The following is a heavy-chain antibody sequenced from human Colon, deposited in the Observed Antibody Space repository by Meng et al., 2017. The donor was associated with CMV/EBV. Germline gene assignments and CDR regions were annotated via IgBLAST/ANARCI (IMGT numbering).Heavy chain of an antibody. CDR1: GFTFSSYA. D-gene: IGHD2-2*01. V-gene: IGHV3-30-3*01. CDR2: ISYDGSNK. J-gene: IGHJ6*02. CDR3: ARELLATPIPHYCSSTSGYVDYYYYGMDV. Sequence: GESLKISCAASGFTFSSYAMHWVRQAPGKGLEWVAVISYDGSNKYYADSVKGRFTISRDNSKNTLYLQMNSLRAEDTAVYYCARELLATPIPHYCSSTSGYVDYYYYGMDVWGQGTTVTVSS.